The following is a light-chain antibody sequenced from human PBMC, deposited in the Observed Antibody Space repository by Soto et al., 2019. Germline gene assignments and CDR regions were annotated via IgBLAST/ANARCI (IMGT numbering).Light chain of an antibody. V-gene: IGLV2-23*03. CDR1: SSDVGSYNL. J-gene: IGLJ2*01. CDR2: EGS. Sequence: QSVLTQPASVSGSPGQSITISCTGTSSDVGSYNLVSWYQQHPNKAPKVMIYEGSKRPSGVSNRFSGSKSGNTASLTISGLQAEDEADYYCCSYVGSSTFFVVFGGGTKVTVL. CDR3: CSYVGSSTFFVV.